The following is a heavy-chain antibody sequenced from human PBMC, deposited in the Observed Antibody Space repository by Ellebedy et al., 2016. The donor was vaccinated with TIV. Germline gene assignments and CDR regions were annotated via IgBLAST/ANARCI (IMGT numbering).Heavy chain of an antibody. CDR3: ARDNHGDYVYYYYGMDV. J-gene: IGHJ6*02. CDR2: ISAYNGNT. CDR1: GYTFTSYG. Sequence: AASVKVSCKASGYTFTSYGISWVRQAPGQGLEWMGWISAYNGNTNYAQKLQGRVTMTTDTSTSTAYMELRSLRSDDTAVYYCARDNHGDYVYYYYGMDVWGQGTTVTVSS. D-gene: IGHD4-17*01. V-gene: IGHV1-18*01.